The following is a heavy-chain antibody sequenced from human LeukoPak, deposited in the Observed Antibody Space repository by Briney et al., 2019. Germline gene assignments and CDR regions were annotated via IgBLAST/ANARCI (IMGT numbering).Heavy chain of an antibody. V-gene: IGHV1-18*01. CDR1: GYTFTSYG. Sequence: ASVKVSCKASGYTFTSYGISWVRQAPGQGLEWMGWISAYNGNTNYAQKLQGRVTMTTDTSTSTAYMELRGLRSDDTAVYYCARVLRYFDWSQNDYWGQGTLVTVSS. CDR3: ARVLRYFDWSQNDY. J-gene: IGHJ4*02. D-gene: IGHD3-9*01. CDR2: ISAYNGNT.